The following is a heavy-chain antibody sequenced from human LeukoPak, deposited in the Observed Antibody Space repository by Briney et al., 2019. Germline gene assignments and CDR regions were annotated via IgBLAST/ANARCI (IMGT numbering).Heavy chain of an antibody. J-gene: IGHJ4*02. CDR1: GYNFNNHG. D-gene: IGHD5-12*01. CDR2: ISTYNGNT. V-gene: IGHV1-18*04. Sequence: ASVTVSCKASGYNFNNHGIIWVRQAPGHRLEGMGWISTYNGNTNYAQKFQGRVTMTTDTSTSTVSMELRSRRSDDTALYYCARDGRRGYSGYRFDYWGQGTLVTVSS. CDR3: ARDGRRGYSGYRFDY.